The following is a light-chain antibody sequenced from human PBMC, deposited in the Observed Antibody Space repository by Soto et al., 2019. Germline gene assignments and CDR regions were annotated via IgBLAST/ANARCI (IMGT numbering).Light chain of an antibody. J-gene: IGLJ2*01. V-gene: IGLV2-14*01. Sequence: QSALTQPASVSGSLGQSITISCTGTSSNIGGYNYVSWYQQHPGKAPKLLIYEVSYRPSGVSNRFSASKSGNSASLTISGLDAEDEADYYCNSFASSNSLVFGGGTKLTVL. CDR1: SSNIGGYNY. CDR2: EVS. CDR3: NSFASSNSLV.